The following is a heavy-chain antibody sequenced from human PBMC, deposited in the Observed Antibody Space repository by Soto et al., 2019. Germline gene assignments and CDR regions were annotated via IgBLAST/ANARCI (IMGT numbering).Heavy chain of an antibody. V-gene: IGHV3-74*01. CDR2: INSGASNT. Sequence: GGSLRLSCAASGFTFSSSWMHWVRQAPGKGLVWVSRINSGASNTNYADSVKGRFTISRDNAKNTLYLQMDSLTAEDTAVYYCARGPSGWFGYDYWGQGTLVIVSS. CDR1: GFTFSSSW. CDR3: ARGPSGWFGYDY. D-gene: IGHD6-19*01. J-gene: IGHJ4*02.